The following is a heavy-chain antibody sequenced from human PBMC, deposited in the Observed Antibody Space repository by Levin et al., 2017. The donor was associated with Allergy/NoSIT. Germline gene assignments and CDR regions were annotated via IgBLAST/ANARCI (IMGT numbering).Heavy chain of an antibody. D-gene: IGHD2-15*01. CDR1: GFSLSTSGVG. Sequence: SGPTLVKPTQTLTLTCTFSGFSLSTSGVGVGWIRQPPGKALEWLALIYWDDDKRYSPSLKSRLTITKDTSKNQVVLTMTNMDPVDTATYYCAHIWVYCSGGSCYRLHYFDYWGQGTLVTVSS. CDR3: AHIWVYCSGGSCYRLHYFDY. J-gene: IGHJ4*02. V-gene: IGHV2-5*02. CDR2: IYWDDDK.